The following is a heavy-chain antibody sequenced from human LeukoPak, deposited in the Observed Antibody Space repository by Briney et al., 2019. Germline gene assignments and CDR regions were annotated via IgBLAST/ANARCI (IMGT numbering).Heavy chain of an antibody. CDR1: GGSFSGYY. J-gene: IGHJ4*02. CDR3: AREYQRDTFDC. D-gene: IGHD2-2*01. V-gene: IGHV4-34*01. CDR2: INHSGST. Sequence: SETLSLTCAVYGGSFSGYYWSWIRQPPGKGLEWIGEINHSGSTNYNPSLKSRVTISVDTSKNQFSLKLSSVTAADTAVYYCAREYQRDTFDCWGQGTLVTVSS.